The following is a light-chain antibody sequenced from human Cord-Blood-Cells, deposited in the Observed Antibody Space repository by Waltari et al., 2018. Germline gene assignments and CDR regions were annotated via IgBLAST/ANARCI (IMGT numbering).Light chain of an antibody. CDR1: QSVSSY. CDR2: DAS. J-gene: IGKJ4*01. CDR3: QQRSNWPLT. Sequence: IVLTQSPATLSLYPGERATLSCSASQSVSSYLAWYQQKPGQAPRLLIYDASNRATGIPARFSGSGSGTDFTLTISSLEPEDFAVYYCQQRSNWPLTFGGGTKVEIK. V-gene: IGKV3-11*01.